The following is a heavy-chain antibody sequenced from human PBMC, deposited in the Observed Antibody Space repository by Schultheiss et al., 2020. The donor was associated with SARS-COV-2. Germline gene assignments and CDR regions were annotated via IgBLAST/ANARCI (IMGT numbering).Heavy chain of an antibody. V-gene: IGHV3-23*01. CDR1: GFTFSNAW. CDR3: ALEVPGYYGMDV. J-gene: IGHJ6*02. Sequence: GGSLRLSCAASGFTFSNAWMNWVRQAPGKGLEWVSAISGSGGSTYYADSVKGRFTISRDNSKNTLYLQMNSLRAEDTAVYYCALEVPGYYGMDVWGQGTTVTVSS. CDR2: ISGSGGST.